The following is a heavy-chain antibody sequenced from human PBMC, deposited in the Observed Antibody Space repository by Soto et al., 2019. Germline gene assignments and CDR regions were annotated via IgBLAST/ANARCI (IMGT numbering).Heavy chain of an antibody. CDR1: GYPFTRYG. CDR3: ARGGVLLWFGEPLDS. D-gene: IGHD3-10*01. J-gene: IGHJ4*02. Sequence: QVQLVQSGAEVKKPGASVKVSCKASGYPFTRYGINWVRQAPGQGLEWMGWISADSGNTNYAHNLRGRVTMTTDTSTSTAYMELRSLKSDDTAVYYCARGGVLLWFGEPLDSWGQGTLVTVSS. V-gene: IGHV1-18*01. CDR2: ISADSGNT.